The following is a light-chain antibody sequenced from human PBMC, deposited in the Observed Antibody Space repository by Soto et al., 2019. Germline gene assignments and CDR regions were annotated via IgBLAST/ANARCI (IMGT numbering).Light chain of an antibody. Sequence: AIQLTQSPSSLSASVGDRVTITCRASQGISSALAWYQQKPGKAPKLLIYDASSLESGVPSRFSGSGSGTDFTLTISSLQPEVFATYYCQQFNSYPRVTFGQGTRLEIK. CDR1: QGISSA. CDR3: QQFNSYPRVT. V-gene: IGKV1-13*02. CDR2: DAS. J-gene: IGKJ5*01.